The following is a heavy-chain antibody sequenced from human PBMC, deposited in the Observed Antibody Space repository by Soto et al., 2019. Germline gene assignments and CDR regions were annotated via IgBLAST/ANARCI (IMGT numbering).Heavy chain of an antibody. Sequence: EVQLVESGGGLVEPGGSLRLSCVDSGFTFSNAYMSWVRQAPGKGPEWVARIKSKSDGGTTDYVAPVKGRFTVSRDDSKNTLYLQMDSLRTEDKAVYYCLSAFQSGGQGNLVTVSS. J-gene: IGHJ4*02. CDR2: IKSKSDGGTT. V-gene: IGHV3-15*01. CDR1: GFTFSNAY. D-gene: IGHD3-16*01. CDR3: LSAFQS.